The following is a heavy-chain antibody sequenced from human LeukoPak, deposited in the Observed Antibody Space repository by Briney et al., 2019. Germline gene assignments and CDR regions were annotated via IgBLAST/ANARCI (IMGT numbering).Heavy chain of an antibody. CDR2: VYYSGTA. CDR3: ARAYCVGDCTVLHIYFDN. V-gene: IGHV4-38-2*02. D-gene: IGHD2-21*02. Sequence: SETLSLTCTVSAYDITNGYYWGWIRQPPGKRLEWIGSVYYSGTAHYNPSLKSRVTISVGTSKNQFSLKLRSVMAADTAVYYCARAYCVGDCTVLHIYFDNWGQGTLVTVSS. J-gene: IGHJ4*02. CDR1: AYDITNGYY.